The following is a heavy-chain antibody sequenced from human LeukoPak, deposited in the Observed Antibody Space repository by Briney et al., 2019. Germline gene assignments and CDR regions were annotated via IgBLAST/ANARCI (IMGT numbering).Heavy chain of an antibody. Sequence: PSETLSLTCAVYGGSFSGYYWSWIRQPPGKGLEWIGEINHSGSTNYNPSLKSRFTISVDTSKNQFSLKLSSVTAADTAVYYCARDGWLLFWGQGTLVTVSS. CDR2: INHSGST. J-gene: IGHJ4*02. CDR3: ARDGWLLF. D-gene: IGHD3-9*01. CDR1: GGSFSGYY. V-gene: IGHV4-34*01.